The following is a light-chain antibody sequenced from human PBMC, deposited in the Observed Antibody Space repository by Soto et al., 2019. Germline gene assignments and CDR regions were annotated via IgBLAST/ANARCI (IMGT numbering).Light chain of an antibody. CDR3: QHYVTSPWT. V-gene: IGKV3-20*01. CDR1: QRLSTNY. J-gene: IGKJ1*01. CDR2: GAS. Sequence: EIVLTQSPCTLSLSPGERATLSCRASQRLSTNYLAWYQQIPGQVPRLLIYGASSRATGVPDRFSGSGSGTAFPLTITRLEPENFAVYYCQHYVTSPWTFGQGTKVEIK.